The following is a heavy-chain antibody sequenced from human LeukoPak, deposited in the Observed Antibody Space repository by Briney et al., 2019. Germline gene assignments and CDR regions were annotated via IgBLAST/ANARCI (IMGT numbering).Heavy chain of an antibody. CDR3: ASLYPRDY. Sequence: SETLSLTCTVSGGSISSYYWSWIRQPPGKGLEWIGYIYTSRSTNYNPSLKSRVTISVDTSKNQFSLKLSSVTAADTAVYYCASLYPRDYWGQGTLVTVSS. D-gene: IGHD2/OR15-2a*01. V-gene: IGHV4-4*09. J-gene: IGHJ4*02. CDR2: IYTSRST. CDR1: GGSISSYY.